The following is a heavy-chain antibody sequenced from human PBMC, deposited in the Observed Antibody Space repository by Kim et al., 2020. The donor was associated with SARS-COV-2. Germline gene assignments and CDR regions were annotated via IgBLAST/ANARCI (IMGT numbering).Heavy chain of an antibody. CDR1: GYTFTSYA. CDR3: ARDGEGYYYGSGSTENDY. Sequence: ASVKVSCKASGYTFTSYAMHWVRQAPGQRLEWMGWINAGNGNTKYSQKFQGRVTITRDTSASTAYMELSSLRSEDTAVYYCARDGEGYYYGSGSTENDYWGQGTLVTVSS. V-gene: IGHV1-3*01. CDR2: INAGNGNT. J-gene: IGHJ4*02. D-gene: IGHD3-10*01.